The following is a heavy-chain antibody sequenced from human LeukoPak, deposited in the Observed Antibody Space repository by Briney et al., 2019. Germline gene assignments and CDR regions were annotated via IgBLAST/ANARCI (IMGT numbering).Heavy chain of an antibody. CDR3: ARAGSGSYYTPPDY. V-gene: IGHV3-30-3*01. Sequence: PGRSLRLSCAASGFTFSSYAMHWVRQAPGKGLEWVAVISYDGSNKYYADSVKGRFTISRDNSKNTLYLQMNSLRAEDTAVYYCARAGSGSYYTPPDYWGQGTLVTVSS. CDR2: ISYDGSNK. J-gene: IGHJ4*02. CDR1: GFTFSSYA. D-gene: IGHD3-10*01.